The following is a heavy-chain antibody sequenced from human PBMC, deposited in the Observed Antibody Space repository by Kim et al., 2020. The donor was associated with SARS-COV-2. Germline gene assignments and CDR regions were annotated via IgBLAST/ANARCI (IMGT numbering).Heavy chain of an antibody. CDR1: GFTFSSYS. CDR3: ARDSYFDWLLYKEYYFDY. D-gene: IGHD3-9*01. V-gene: IGHV3-48*02. CDR2: ISSSSSTI. J-gene: IGHJ4*02. Sequence: RGSLRLSCAASGFTFSSYSMNWVRQAPGKGLEWVSYISSSSSTIYYADSVKGRFTISRDNAKNSLYLQMNSLRDEDTAVYYCARDSYFDWLLYKEYYFDYWGQGTLVTVSS.